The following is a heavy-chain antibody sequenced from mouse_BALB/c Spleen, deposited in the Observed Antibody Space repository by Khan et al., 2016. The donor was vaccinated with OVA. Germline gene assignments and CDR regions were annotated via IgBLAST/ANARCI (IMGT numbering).Heavy chain of an antibody. J-gene: IGHJ3*01. CDR2: INTYTGEP. CDR1: GYTLTDYG. V-gene: IGHV9-3-1*01. Sequence: QVQLQQSGPELKKPGETVKISCKASGYTLTDYGMNWVKQAPGKGLKWMGWINTYTGEPTFADDFKERFVFSLETSASTVSLEIINLKNEDTATYFCARSQGNYLFAYWGQWTLVAVSA. CDR3: ARSQGNYLFAY. D-gene: IGHD2-1*01.